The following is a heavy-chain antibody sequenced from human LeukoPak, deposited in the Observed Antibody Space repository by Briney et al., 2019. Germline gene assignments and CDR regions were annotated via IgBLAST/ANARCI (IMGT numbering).Heavy chain of an antibody. CDR1: GFTFSSYV. J-gene: IGHJ4*02. Sequence: PGGSLRLSCAASGFTFSSYVMHWVRQAPGKRLEWVAIISYDGSNEHYADSVKGRFTISRDNSKNTLYLQMNSLRAEDTAVYYCARLITGTSLYFDYWGQGTLVTVSS. V-gene: IGHV3-30*14. D-gene: IGHD1-20*01. CDR2: ISYDGSNE. CDR3: ARLITGTSLYFDY.